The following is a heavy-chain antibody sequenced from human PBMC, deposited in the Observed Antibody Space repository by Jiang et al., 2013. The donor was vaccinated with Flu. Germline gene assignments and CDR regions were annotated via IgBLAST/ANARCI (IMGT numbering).Heavy chain of an antibody. CDR3: TTGFSGAVHDGY. CDR1: GFTFSSAW. Sequence: VQLVESGGGLVKPGGSLRLSCAASGFTFSSAWMSWVRQAPGKGLEWVGRIKGKKQGGATDYAAPVKGRFTLSRDDSKNTLYLQMNSLKTEDTAVYYCTTGFSGAVHDGYWGQGTLVTVSS. V-gene: IGHV3-15*07. D-gene: IGHD6-13*01. J-gene: IGHJ4*02. CDR2: IKGKKQGGAT.